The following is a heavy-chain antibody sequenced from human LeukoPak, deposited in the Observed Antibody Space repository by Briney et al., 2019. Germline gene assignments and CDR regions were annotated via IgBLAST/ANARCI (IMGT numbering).Heavy chain of an antibody. J-gene: IGHJ4*02. D-gene: IGHD1-1*01. Sequence: GGSLRLSCAASGLTVGSDYLTWVRQAPGKGLEWVSIISSGGTTYYADSVRGRFTISRDDSKNTLYLQMNSLRAEDTAVYYCTTQSGAWNFDYWGQGTLVTVSS. V-gene: IGHV3-66*04. CDR1: GLTVGSDY. CDR2: ISSGGTT. CDR3: TTQSGAWNFDY.